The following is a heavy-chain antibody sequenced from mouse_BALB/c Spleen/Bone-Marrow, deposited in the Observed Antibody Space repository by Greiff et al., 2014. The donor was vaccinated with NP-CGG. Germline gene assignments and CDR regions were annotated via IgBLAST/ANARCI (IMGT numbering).Heavy chain of an antibody. J-gene: IGHJ2*01. CDR3: ARSGYYGNSYFDY. V-gene: IGHV1-20*02. CDR1: GYSFTGYF. Sequence: EVKLEESGPELVKPGASVKISCKASGYSFTGYFMNWVMQSHGKSLEWIGRINPYNGDTFYNQKFKGKATLTVDESSSTAHMELRSLASEDAAVYYCARSGYYGNSYFDYWGQGTTLTVFS. CDR2: INPYNGDT. D-gene: IGHD1-1*01.